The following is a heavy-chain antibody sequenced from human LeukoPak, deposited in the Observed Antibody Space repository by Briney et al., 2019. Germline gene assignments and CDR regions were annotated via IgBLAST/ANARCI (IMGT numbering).Heavy chain of an antibody. Sequence: SVKVSCKASGGTFSSYAISWVRQAPGQGLEWMGGIIPIFGTATYAQKFQGRVTITADESTSTAYMELSSLRSEDMAVYYCARDLLDSGYDFSFDYWGQGTLVTVSS. CDR2: IIPIFGTA. V-gene: IGHV1-69*13. CDR1: GGTFSSYA. D-gene: IGHD5-12*01. CDR3: ARDLLDSGYDFSFDY. J-gene: IGHJ4*02.